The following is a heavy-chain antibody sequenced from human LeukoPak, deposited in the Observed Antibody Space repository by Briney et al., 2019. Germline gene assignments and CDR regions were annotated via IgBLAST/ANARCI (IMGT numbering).Heavy chain of an antibody. CDR2: FYTSANT. V-gene: IGHV4-4*09. Sequence: PSDTLSLTCTVSGVSVSGYYGSWIRQPPGKGLEWIGYFYTSANTNYNPSLKSRVTMSVDTSKNQFSLKLTSVTAADTAVYYCARGLRDEERHYGYYYMDVWGKGTTVTVSS. CDR3: ARGLRDEERHYGYYYMDV. J-gene: IGHJ6*03. D-gene: IGHD3-22*01. CDR1: GVSVSGYY.